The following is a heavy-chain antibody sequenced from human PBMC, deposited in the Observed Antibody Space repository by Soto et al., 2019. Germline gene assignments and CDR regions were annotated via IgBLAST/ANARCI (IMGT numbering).Heavy chain of an antibody. CDR2: IIPIFGTA. Sequence: SVKVSCKASGGTFSSYAISWVRQAPGQGLEWMGGIIPIFGTANYAQKFQGRVTITADESTSTAYMELSSLRSEDTAVYYCARDRVGVIVELNWFDPWGQGTLVTVSS. CDR1: GGTFSSYA. CDR3: ARDRVGVIVELNWFDP. J-gene: IGHJ5*02. V-gene: IGHV1-69*13. D-gene: IGHD3-16*02.